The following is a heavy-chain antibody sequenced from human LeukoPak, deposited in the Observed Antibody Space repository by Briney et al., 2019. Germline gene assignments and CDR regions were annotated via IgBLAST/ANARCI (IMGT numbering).Heavy chain of an antibody. J-gene: IGHJ4*02. D-gene: IGHD6-19*01. V-gene: IGHV1-46*01. Sequence: GASVKVSCKASGYTFTSYYMHWVRQAPGQGLEWMGIINPSGGSTSYAQKFQGRVTMTTDTSTSTAYMELRSLRSDDTAVYYCARDPYSSGWYDYWGQGTLVTVSS. CDR3: ARDPYSSGWYDY. CDR2: INPSGGST. CDR1: GYTFTSYY.